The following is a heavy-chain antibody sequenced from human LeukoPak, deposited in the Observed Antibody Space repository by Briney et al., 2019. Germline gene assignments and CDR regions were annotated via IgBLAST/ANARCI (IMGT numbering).Heavy chain of an antibody. Sequence: GGSLRLSCAASGFSVSGSWMHWVRQAPAKWLVWVSRINSDGSTTTYADSVQGRFTISGDNAKNTLYLQMNSLSAEDTAVYYCIRGLGGGSDYWGLGTLVTVTS. CDR1: GFSVSGSW. V-gene: IGHV3-74*03. J-gene: IGHJ4*02. CDR3: IRGLGGGSDY. D-gene: IGHD4-23*01. CDR2: INSDGSTT.